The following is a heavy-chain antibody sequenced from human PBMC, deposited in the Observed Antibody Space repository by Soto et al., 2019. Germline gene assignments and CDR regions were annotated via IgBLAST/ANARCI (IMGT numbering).Heavy chain of an antibody. CDR1: GYTFTGYY. CDR3: ARDVCSGGSCYSNWFDP. CDR2: INHTSGGT. V-gene: IGHV1-2*02. D-gene: IGHD2-15*01. Sequence: QVQLVQSGAAVKKPGASLKVSCKASGYTFTGYYMHWVRQDPGQGLEWMGWINHTSGGTNYAQKFQGRVTMTRDTSISAAYMELSRLRSDDTAVDYCARDVCSGGSCYSNWFDPWGQGTLVTVSS. J-gene: IGHJ5*02.